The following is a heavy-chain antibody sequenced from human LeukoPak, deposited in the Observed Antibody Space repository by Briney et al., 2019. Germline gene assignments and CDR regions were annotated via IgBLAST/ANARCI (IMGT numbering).Heavy chain of an antibody. Sequence: TSETLSLTCAVYGGSFSGYYWAWIRQTPGKGLEWIGSIDYSGSTNYNPSLKSRATIFVDTSKNQFSLKLSSLTAADTAVYYCARLLWFGESPLSDYWGQGTLVTVSS. D-gene: IGHD3-10*01. J-gene: IGHJ4*02. CDR2: IDYSGST. V-gene: IGHV4-34*01. CDR1: GGSFSGYY. CDR3: ARLLWFGESPLSDY.